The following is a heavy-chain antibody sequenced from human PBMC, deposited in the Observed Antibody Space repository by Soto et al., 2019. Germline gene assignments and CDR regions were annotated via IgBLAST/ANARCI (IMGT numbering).Heavy chain of an antibody. CDR2: VFLVDTSI. Sequence: PGGSLRPSCTASESAFTALAMHWIRQPPGKGREWGALVFLVDTSISYADSVKGRFTITRDNSRNTMYLEMNSLRLEDTALYNCAIESAYYYDSMGYWGQGTLVTVSS. CDR3: AIESAYYYDSMGY. D-gene: IGHD3-22*01. CDR1: ESAFTALA. V-gene: IGHV3-30-3*01. J-gene: IGHJ4*02.